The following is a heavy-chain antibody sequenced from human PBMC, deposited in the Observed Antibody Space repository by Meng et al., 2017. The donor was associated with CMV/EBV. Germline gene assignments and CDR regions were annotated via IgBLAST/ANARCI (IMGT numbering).Heavy chain of an antibody. J-gene: IGHJ4*02. CDR2: INWNGGST. Sequence: LSLTCAASGFTFDDYGMSWVRQAPGKGLEWVSGINWNGGSTGYADSVKGRFTISRDNAKNSLYLQMNSLRAEDTAVYYCARYCTNTGCYIYDYWGQGTLVTVSS. D-gene: IGHD2-2*02. CDR1: GFTFDDYG. V-gene: IGHV3-20*04. CDR3: ARYCTNTGCYIYDY.